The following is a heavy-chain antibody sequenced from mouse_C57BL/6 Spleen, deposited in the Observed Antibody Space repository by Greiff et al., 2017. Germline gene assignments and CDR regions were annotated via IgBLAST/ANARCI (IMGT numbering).Heavy chain of an antibody. V-gene: IGHV1-81*01. CDR2: IYPRSGNT. CDR3: ARSTAQACMDY. CDR1: GYTFTSYG. D-gene: IGHD3-2*02. Sequence: SGAELARPGASVKLSCKAPGYTFTSYGISWVKQRTGQGLEWIGEIYPRSGNTYYNEKFKGKATLTADKSSSTAYMELRCLTSEDSAFYFCARSTAQACMDYWGQGTSVTVSS. J-gene: IGHJ4*01.